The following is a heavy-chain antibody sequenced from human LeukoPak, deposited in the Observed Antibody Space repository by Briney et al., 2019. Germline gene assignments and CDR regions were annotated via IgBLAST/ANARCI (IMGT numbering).Heavy chain of an antibody. CDR3: ATSYYGSGNFYYYYYYMDV. J-gene: IGHJ6*03. Sequence: PSETLSLTCTVSGGSISSYYWSWIRQPPGKGLEWIGYIYYSGSTNYNPSLKSRVTISVDTSKNQFSLKLSPVTAADTAVYYCATSYYGSGNFYYYYYYMDVWGKGTTVTVSS. D-gene: IGHD3-10*01. V-gene: IGHV4-59*01. CDR2: IYYSGST. CDR1: GGSISSYY.